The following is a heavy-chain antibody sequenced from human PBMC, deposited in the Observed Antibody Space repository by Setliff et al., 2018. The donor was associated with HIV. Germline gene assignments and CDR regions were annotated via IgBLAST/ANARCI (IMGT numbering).Heavy chain of an antibody. Sequence: SETLSLTCTVSGDSITSGTYYRSWIRQPAGMGLEWIGHISTSGTTNYNPSLKSRVTISADTSKSQFSLNLSSVTASDTAVYYCARRYRIAARPKWFDPWGQGTLVTVSS. V-gene: IGHV4-61*09. D-gene: IGHD6-6*01. J-gene: IGHJ5*02. CDR3: ARRYRIAARPKWFDP. CDR1: GDSITSGTYY. CDR2: ISTSGTT.